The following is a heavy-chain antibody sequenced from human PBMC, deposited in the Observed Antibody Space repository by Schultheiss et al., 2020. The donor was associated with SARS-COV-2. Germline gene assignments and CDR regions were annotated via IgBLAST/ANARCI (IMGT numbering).Heavy chain of an antibody. Sequence: GESLKISCAASGFTFSSYSMNWVRQAPGKGLEWVSSISSSSNSIYYADSVKGRFTISRDNSKNTLCLQMNSLRAEDTAVYYCARVVAQGLVYYYYYMDVWGKGTTVTVSS. CDR1: GFTFSSYS. D-gene: IGHD6-19*01. CDR2: ISSSSNSI. J-gene: IGHJ6*03. V-gene: IGHV3-21*01. CDR3: ARVVAQGLVYYYYYMDV.